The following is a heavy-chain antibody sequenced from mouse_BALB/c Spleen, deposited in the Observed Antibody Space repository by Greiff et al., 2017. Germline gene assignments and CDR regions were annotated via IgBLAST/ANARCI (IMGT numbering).Heavy chain of an antibody. Sequence: EVQLVESGGGLVQPGGSMKLSCVASGFTFSNYWMNWVRQSPEKGLEWVAEIRLKSNNYATHYAESVKGRFTISRDDSKSSVYLQMNNLRAEDTGIYYCTRAGTAWFAYWGQGTLVTVS. CDR1: GFTFSNYW. CDR2: IRLKSNNYAT. CDR3: TRAGTAWFAY. D-gene: IGHD2-14*01. J-gene: IGHJ3*01. V-gene: IGHV6-6*02.